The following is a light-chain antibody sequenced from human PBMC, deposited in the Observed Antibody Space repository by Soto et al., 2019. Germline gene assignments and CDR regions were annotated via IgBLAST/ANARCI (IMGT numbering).Light chain of an antibody. CDR1: QSVSTW. CDR2: DAS. CDR3: QQYDSYLT. J-gene: IGKJ4*01. V-gene: IGKV1-5*01. Sequence: DIKMTQSPPTLSASVGDRVTITFRASQSVSTWLAWYQQKPGKAPKLLIYDASTLETGVPSRFSGSGSGTEFTLTISSLQPDDFATYYCQQYDSYLTFGGGTKVDIK.